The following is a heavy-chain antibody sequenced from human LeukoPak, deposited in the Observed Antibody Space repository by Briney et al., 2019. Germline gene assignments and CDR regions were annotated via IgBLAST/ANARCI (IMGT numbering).Heavy chain of an antibody. Sequence: GGSLRLSCAASGFTFDNYAMNWVRQAPGRGLEWVSGINWNGRITDYADSVKDRFTISRQNTKNTLYLYMNNLGAEDTALYFCARGAVQLWLRDTYYYMDVWGKGTTVTVSS. CDR3: ARGAVQLWLRDTYYYMDV. CDR2: INWNGRIT. D-gene: IGHD5-18*01. J-gene: IGHJ6*03. CDR1: GFTFDNYA. V-gene: IGHV3-20*04.